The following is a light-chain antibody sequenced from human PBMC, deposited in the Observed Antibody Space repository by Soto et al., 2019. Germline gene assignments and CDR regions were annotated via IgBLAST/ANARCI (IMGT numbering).Light chain of an antibody. J-gene: IGLJ2*01. V-gene: IGLV1-44*01. CDR3: ASWDDSLNDVL. CDR2: NNN. Sequence: QSVLTQPPSASGTPGQRVTISCSGSYSNFGSNIVNWYQHFPGTAPKLLIYNNNKRPSGVPDRFSASKSGTSVSLAISRLQSEDEAIYYCASWDDSLNDVLFGGGTKLTVL. CDR1: YSNFGSNI.